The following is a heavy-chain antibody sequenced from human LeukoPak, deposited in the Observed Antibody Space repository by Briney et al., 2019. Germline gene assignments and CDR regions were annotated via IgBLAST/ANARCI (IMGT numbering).Heavy chain of an antibody. Sequence: GGSLRLSCAASGFTFSSYSMNWVRQAPGKGLEWVSSISSSSSYIYYADSVKGRFTISRDNAKNSLYQQMNSLRAEDTAVYYCAKENLDYYDSSGYHYYFDYWGQGTLVTVSS. CDR3: AKENLDYYDSSGYHYYFDY. J-gene: IGHJ4*02. D-gene: IGHD3-22*01. V-gene: IGHV3-21*01. CDR2: ISSSSSYI. CDR1: GFTFSSYS.